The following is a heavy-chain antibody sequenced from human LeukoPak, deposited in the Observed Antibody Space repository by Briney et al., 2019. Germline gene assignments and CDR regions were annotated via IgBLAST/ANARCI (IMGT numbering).Heavy chain of an antibody. D-gene: IGHD2-2*01. V-gene: IGHV1-8*01. CDR3: ALYCSSTSCYDDWFDP. Sequence: ASVKVSCKASGYTFTSYDINWVRQATGQGLEWMGWMNPNSGNTGYAQKFQGRVTMTRNTSISTAYMELSSLRSEDTAVYYCALYCSSTSCYDDWFDPWGQGTLVTVSS. CDR2: MNPNSGNT. J-gene: IGHJ5*02. CDR1: GYTFTSYD.